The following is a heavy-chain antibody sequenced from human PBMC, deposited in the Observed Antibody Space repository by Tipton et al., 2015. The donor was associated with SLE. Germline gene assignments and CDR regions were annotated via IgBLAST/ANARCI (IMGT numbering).Heavy chain of an antibody. CDR3: ARGDDSSGYDAFDI. J-gene: IGHJ3*02. Sequence: SLRLSWAASGVNFSSYWMHWVRQAPGKGLVWVSRINSDGSSTSYADSVKGRFTISRDNAKNTLYLQMNSLRAEDTAVYYCARGDDSSGYDAFDIWGQGTMVTVSS. V-gene: IGHV3-74*01. CDR2: INSDGSST. D-gene: IGHD3-22*01. CDR1: GVNFSSYW.